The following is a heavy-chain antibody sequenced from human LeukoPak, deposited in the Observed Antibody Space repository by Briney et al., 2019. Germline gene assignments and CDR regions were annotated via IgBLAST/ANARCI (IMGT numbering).Heavy chain of an antibody. J-gene: IGHJ4*02. CDR3: ARAPYGERGGSDY. D-gene: IGHD4-17*01. CDR2: ISTTTSAI. Sequence: GAPRLSCGASGFTFITYSMNWGRQAPGEGVGGVSYISTTTSAIYYADSVKGRFTVSRDNAKSSLYLQMNSLRADDTAVYYCARAPYGERGGSDYWGQGTLVTVSS. V-gene: IGHV3-48*01. CDR1: GFTFITYS.